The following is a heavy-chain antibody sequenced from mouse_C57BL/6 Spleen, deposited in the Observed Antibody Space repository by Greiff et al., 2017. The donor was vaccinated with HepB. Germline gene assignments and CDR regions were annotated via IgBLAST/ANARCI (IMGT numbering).Heavy chain of an antibody. J-gene: IGHJ2*01. V-gene: IGHV1-69*01. D-gene: IGHD2-1*01. CDR2: IDPSDSYT. Sequence: VQLQQPGAELVMPGASVKLSCKASGYTFTSYWMHWVKQRPGQGLEWIGEIDPSDSYTNYNQKFKGKSTLTVDKSSSTAYMQLSSLTSEDSAVYYCARWGGNYYFDYWGQGTTLTVSS. CDR1: GYTFTSYW. CDR3: ARWGGNYYFDY.